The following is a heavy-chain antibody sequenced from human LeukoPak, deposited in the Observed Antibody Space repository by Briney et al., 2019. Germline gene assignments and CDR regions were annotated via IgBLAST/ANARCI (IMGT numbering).Heavy chain of an antibody. CDR1: GFTFSSYG. V-gene: IGHV3-30*02. D-gene: IGHD6-19*01. CDR2: IRYDGSNK. J-gene: IGHJ5*02. CDR3: AKEGAVAGANWFDP. Sequence: GGSLRLSCAASGFTFSSYGMHWVRQAPGKGLEWVAFIRYDGSNKYYADSVKGRFTISRDNSKNTLYLQMNSLRAEDTAVYYCAKEGAVAGANWFDPWGQGTLVTVSS.